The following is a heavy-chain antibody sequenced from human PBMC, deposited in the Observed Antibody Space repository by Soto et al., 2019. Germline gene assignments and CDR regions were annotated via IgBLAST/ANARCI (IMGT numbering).Heavy chain of an antibody. D-gene: IGHD3-9*01. CDR3: TRDHSNYDVFTV. Sequence: QVQLVQSGAEVKKPGSSVKVSCKTSGGSLSINAISWVRQARGQGFEWMGGISPIFGATKYIDKFQGRLRITADESTSTVYMELGSLTSEDTAVYFCTRDHSNYDVFTVWGQGTQVTVSS. CDR2: ISPIFGAT. V-gene: IGHV1-69*01. J-gene: IGHJ4*01. CDR1: GGSLSINA.